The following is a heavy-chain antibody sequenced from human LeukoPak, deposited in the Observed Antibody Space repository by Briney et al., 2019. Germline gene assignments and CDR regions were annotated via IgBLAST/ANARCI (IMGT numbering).Heavy chain of an antibody. CDR1: GNTFTRSP. Sequence: ASVTVSCTTSGNTFTRSPINWVRQVPGQGLEYMGWINTSTGNPTYAQGFTGRFVFSLDTSVTTAYLVISSLKAEDTAVYYCAKFRSGWYFDYWGQGTLVTVSS. D-gene: IGHD6-19*01. CDR3: AKFRSGWYFDY. V-gene: IGHV7-4-1*02. J-gene: IGHJ4*02. CDR2: INTSTGNP.